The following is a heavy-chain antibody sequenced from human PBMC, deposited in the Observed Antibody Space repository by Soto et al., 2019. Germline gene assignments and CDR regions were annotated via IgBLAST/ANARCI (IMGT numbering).Heavy chain of an antibody. CDR2: MNPNSGNT. J-gene: IGHJ5*02. CDR1: GYTFTSYD. D-gene: IGHD5-12*01. Sequence: QVQLVQSGAEVKKPGASVKVSCKASGYTFTSYDINWVRQATGQGLEWMGWMNPNSGNTGYAQKFQGRVTMPRNTSISTAYMELSSLRSEDTAVYYCARVMDIVATVWFDPWGQGTLVTVSS. CDR3: ARVMDIVATVWFDP. V-gene: IGHV1-8*01.